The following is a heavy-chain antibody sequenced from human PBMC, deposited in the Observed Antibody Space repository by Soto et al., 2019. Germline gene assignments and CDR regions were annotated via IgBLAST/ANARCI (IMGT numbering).Heavy chain of an antibody. D-gene: IGHD6-19*01. V-gene: IGHV4-4*02. CDR3: ATCYTRLKAGTTFDI. CDR1: SGSISSSNW. Sequence: QVQLQESGPGLVKPSGTLSLTCAVSSGSISSSNWWSWVRQPPGKGLEWIGEIYHSGSTNHNPSLKGRVNISVDKSRNQCSLKLSSVTAADTAVYYCATCYTRLKAGTTFDIWGQGTMVTVSS. CDR2: IYHSGST. J-gene: IGHJ3*02.